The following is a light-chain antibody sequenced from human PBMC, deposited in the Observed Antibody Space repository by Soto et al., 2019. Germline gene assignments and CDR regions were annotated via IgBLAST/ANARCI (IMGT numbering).Light chain of an antibody. V-gene: IGKV1-33*01. J-gene: IGKJ3*01. Sequence: DIQMTQSPSSLSASVGDRVTITCQASQDISNYSNWYQQKPGKAPKLLIYDASYLETGVPSRFSGSGSGTDFTFTISSLQPEDIATYYYQQYDNFPPFTFGPGTKVDIK. CDR3: QQYDNFPPFT. CDR1: QDISNY. CDR2: DAS.